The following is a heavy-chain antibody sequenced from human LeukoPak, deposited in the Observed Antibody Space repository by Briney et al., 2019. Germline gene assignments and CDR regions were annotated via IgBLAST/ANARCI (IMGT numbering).Heavy chain of an antibody. Sequence: GGSLRLSCAASGFTFDDYAMHCVRQAPGKGLEWVSGISWNSVSIGYADSVKGRFTISRDNAKNSLYLQMNSLRAEDTALYYCAKDMRPGLSMIVLHWGQGTLVTVSS. D-gene: IGHD3-22*01. V-gene: IGHV3-9*01. CDR1: GFTFDDYA. CDR2: ISWNSVSI. J-gene: IGHJ1*01. CDR3: AKDMRPGLSMIVLH.